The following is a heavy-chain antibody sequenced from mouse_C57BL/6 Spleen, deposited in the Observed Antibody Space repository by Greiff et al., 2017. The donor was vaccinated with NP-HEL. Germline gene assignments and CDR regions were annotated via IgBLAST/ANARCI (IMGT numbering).Heavy chain of an antibody. Sequence: EVQLQESGGGLVKPGGSLKLSCAASGFTFSSYAMSWVRQTPEKRLEWVATISDGGSYTYYPDNVKGRFTISRDNAKNNLYLQMSHLKSEDTAMYYCARSYSFDYWGQGTTLTVSS. CDR2: ISDGGSYT. CDR3: ARSYSFDY. CDR1: GFTFSSYA. J-gene: IGHJ2*01. V-gene: IGHV5-4*01.